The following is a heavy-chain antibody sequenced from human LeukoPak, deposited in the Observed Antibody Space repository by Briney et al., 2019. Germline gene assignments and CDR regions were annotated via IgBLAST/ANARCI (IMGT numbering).Heavy chain of an antibody. CDR2: ISSTGTYT. CDR3: ATDPTKGY. J-gene: IGHJ4*02. D-gene: IGHD1-26*01. Sequence: PGGSLRLSCAASGFTFSSYNMNWVRQAPGKGLECVSSISSTGTYTYYADSVKGRFTISRDNGKNSLYLQMDSLRAEDTAVYYCATDPTKGYWGQGTLVTVSS. CDR1: GFTFSSYN. V-gene: IGHV3-21*01.